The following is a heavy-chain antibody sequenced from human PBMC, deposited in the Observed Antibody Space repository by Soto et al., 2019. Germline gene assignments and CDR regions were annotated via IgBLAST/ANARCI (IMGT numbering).Heavy chain of an antibody. CDR2: ISASNGNR. V-gene: IGHV1-18*04. J-gene: IGHJ4*02. CDR1: GYDFSSYG. CDR3: VREPPRNDY. Sequence: QVQLVQSGAEVKKPGASVKVSCKASGYDFSSYGIIWVRQAPGQGLEWMGWISASNGNRDYAQQFQGRVTMTSDTSRTTAYLELRSLRSDDTAVYYCVREPPRNDYWGQGTLVNVSS.